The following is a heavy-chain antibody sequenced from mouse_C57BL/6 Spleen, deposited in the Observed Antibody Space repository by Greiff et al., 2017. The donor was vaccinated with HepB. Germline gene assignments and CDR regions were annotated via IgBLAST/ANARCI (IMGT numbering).Heavy chain of an antibody. D-gene: IGHD1-1*01. CDR1: GYTFTSYW. V-gene: IGHV1-69*01. CDR3: AFTTVVPYWYFDV. Sequence: QVQLKQPGAELVMPGASVKLSCKASGYTFTSYWMHWVKQRPGQGLEWIGEIDPSDSYTNYNQKFKGKSTLTVDKSSSTAYMQLSSLTSEDSAVYYCAFTTVVPYWYFDVWGTGTTVTVSS. CDR2: IDPSDSYT. J-gene: IGHJ1*03.